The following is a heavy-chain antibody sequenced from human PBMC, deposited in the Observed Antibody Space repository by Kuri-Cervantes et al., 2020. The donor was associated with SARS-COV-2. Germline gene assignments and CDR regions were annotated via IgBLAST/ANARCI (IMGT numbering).Heavy chain of an antibody. CDR3: ARTYSSGWYYYYYMDV. CDR2: IYYSGST. J-gene: IGHJ6*03. Sequence: SETLSLTCTVSGYSISSSNWWGWIRQPPGKGLEWIGYIYYSGSTYYNPSLKSRVTMSVDTSKNQFSLKLSSVTAADTAVYYCARTYSSGWYYYYYMDVWGKGTTVTVSS. D-gene: IGHD6-19*01. V-gene: IGHV4-28*01. CDR1: GYSISSSNW.